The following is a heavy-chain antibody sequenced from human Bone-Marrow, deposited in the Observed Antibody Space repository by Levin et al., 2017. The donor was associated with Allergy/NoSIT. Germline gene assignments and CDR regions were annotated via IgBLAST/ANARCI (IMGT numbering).Heavy chain of an antibody. CDR2: ISAGGSSK. J-gene: IGHJ4*02. CDR1: GFTLRSSE. V-gene: IGHV3-48*03. CDR3: VRGGLRFDL. D-gene: IGHD5-12*01. Sequence: GESLKISCEASGFTLRSSEMNWVRQAPGKGLEWVSYISAGGSSKHYADSVMGRFTVSRDNANNSLFLQMNGLRPEDTAVYYCVRGGLRFDLWGQGALVTVSS.